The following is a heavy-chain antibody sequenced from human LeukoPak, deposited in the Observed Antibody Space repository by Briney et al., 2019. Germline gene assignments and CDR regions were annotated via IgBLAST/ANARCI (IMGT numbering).Heavy chain of an antibody. CDR1: GFTFSSYG. V-gene: IGHV3-30*18. J-gene: IGHJ4*02. CDR2: ISYDGSNK. Sequence: PGGSLRLSCAASGFTFSSYGMHWVRQAPGKGLEWVAVISYDGSNKYYADSVKGRFTISRDNSKNTLYLQMNSLRAEDTAVYYCAKEDIVVVVAARILDYWGQGTPVTVSS. CDR3: AKEDIVVVVAARILDY. D-gene: IGHD2-15*01.